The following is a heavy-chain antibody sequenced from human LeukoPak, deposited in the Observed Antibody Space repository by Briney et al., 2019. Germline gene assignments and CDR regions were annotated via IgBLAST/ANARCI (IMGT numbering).Heavy chain of an antibody. CDR1: GFTFSSYA. CDR2: INDNGDGT. J-gene: IGHJ6*03. V-gene: IGHV3-23*01. Sequence: GGSLRLSCAASGFTFSSYAMSWVRQAPGKGLKWVSTINDNGDGTYYADSVKGRFTISRDNSYNTVSLQMNSLRDEDTGVYYCAKGLRTGVGPYMGYHYYMDVWGKGATITVSS. D-gene: IGHD3-16*01. CDR3: AKGLRTGVGPYMGYHYYMDV.